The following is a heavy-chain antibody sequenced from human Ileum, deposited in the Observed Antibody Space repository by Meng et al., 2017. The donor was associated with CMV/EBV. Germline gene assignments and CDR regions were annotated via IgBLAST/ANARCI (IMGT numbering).Heavy chain of an antibody. J-gene: IGHJ5*02. CDR3: VRGPSVLSASYYSWFDP. CDR2: INSDGSST. D-gene: IGHD1-26*01. Sequence: GESLKISCAASGFTFSSNWMHWVRQTPGKGLVRVSRINSDGSSTSYADSVKGRFTISRANAKNTVYLQINSLRAEDTAVYYCVRGPSVLSASYYSWFDPWGQGTLVTVSS. CDR1: GFTFSSNW. V-gene: IGHV3-74*01.